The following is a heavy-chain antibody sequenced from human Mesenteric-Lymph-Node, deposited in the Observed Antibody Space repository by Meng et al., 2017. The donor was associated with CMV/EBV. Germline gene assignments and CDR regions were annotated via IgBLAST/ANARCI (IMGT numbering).Heavy chain of an antibody. V-gene: IGHV4-38-2*02. CDR2: IYHRRST. Sequence: SETLSLTCTVSGGSVSSGYYWGWIRQPPGKGLEWVGSIYHRRSTYYNPSLKGRVTISVDTSKNQFSLKLSSVTAADTAVYYCARVNYYSDSSGYRPYGLDVWGQGTTVTVSS. J-gene: IGHJ6*02. CDR3: ARVNYYSDSSGYRPYGLDV. CDR1: GGSVSSGYY. D-gene: IGHD3-22*01.